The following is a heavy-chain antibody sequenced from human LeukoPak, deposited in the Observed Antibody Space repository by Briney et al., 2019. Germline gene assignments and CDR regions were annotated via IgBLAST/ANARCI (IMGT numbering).Heavy chain of an antibody. CDR3: AKHQALYYFDY. Sequence: WETLSLTCTVSGGSITSYYWSWIRQPPGKGLEWIGYILYRGSTNYNPSLKSRVTISVDTSKNQFSLKLSSVTAADTALYYCAKHQALYYFDYWGQGSLVTVSS. J-gene: IGHJ4*02. CDR2: ILYRGST. CDR1: GGSITSYY. V-gene: IGHV4-59*08.